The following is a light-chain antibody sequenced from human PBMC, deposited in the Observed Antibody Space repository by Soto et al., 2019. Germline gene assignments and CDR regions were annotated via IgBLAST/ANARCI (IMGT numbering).Light chain of an antibody. CDR1: QSVLFTSNNKNY. CDR2: WAS. CDR3: QQYYNLPLT. Sequence: DSFMTQSPSSRAVSLTEIATINCESIQSVLFTSNNKNYLAWYQQKPGQPPKLLLSWASARESGVPERFSGSGSGTLFTLSISSLQAEDVAVYYCQQYYNLPLTFGGGAKVDIK. J-gene: IGKJ4*01. V-gene: IGKV4-1*01.